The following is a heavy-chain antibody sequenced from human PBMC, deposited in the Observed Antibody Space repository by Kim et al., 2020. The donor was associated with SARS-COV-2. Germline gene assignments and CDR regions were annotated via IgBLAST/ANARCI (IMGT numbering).Heavy chain of an antibody. D-gene: IGHD2-15*01. CDR2: IYPGDSDT. J-gene: IGHJ2*01. CDR1: GYSFTSYW. V-gene: IGHV5-51*01. CDR3: ARHVEEYCSGGSCYPRNWYFDL. Sequence: GESLKISCKGSGYSFTSYWIGWVRQMPGKGLEWMGIIYPGDSDTRYSPSFQGQVTISADKSISTAYLQWSSLKASDTAMYYCARHVEEYCSGGSCYPRNWYFDLWGRGTLVTVSS.